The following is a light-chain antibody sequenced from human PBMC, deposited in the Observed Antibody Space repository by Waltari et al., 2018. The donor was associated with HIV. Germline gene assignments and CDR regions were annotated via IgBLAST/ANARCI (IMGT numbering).Light chain of an antibody. V-gene: IGLV2-11*01. J-gene: IGLJ3*02. CDR1: SNDVGGYQY. CDR3: CSYAGSYSWV. Sequence: QSALTQPRSVSGSPGQSVTISCTWTSNDVGGYQYVSWYQQHPGKAPKLIIFDVTQRPSGVPDRFSGAKSGNTASLTISGLQAEDEADFYCCSYAGSYSWVFGGGTKVAVL. CDR2: DVT.